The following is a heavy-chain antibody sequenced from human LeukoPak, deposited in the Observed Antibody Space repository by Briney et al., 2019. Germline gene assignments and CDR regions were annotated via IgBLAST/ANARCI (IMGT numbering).Heavy chain of an antibody. D-gene: IGHD3-3*01. V-gene: IGHV3-23*01. Sequence: PGGSLRLSCAASGFSFDNYAMRWVRQTPGKGLEWVSAIGGSGSDTSYTDSVKGRFTISRDNSKSTLYLQMNSLRAVDTAVYHCAKTLRDLEWLTGELDVWGQGTAVTVSS. CDR1: GFSFDNYA. J-gene: IGHJ6*02. CDR3: AKTLRDLEWLTGELDV. CDR2: IGGSGSDT.